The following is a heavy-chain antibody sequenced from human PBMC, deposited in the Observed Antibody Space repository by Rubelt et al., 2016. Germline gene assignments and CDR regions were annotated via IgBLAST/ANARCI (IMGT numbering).Heavy chain of an antibody. CDR1: GYSFTSYA. D-gene: IGHD6-25*01. CDR3: ARSPIAAADWFDP. J-gene: IGHJ5*02. CDR2: INAGDGKT. Sequence: QVQLVQSGAEVKKPGASVKVSCRASGYSFTSYAMHWVRQAPGQRLEWMGWINAGDGKTKYSQKFQGKVNITRDTSASTGYMELSSLGSEDTAVYYCARSPIAAADWFDPWGQGTLVTVSS. V-gene: IGHV1-3*01.